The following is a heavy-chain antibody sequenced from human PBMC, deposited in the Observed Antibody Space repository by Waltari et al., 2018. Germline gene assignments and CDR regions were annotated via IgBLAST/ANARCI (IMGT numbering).Heavy chain of an antibody. V-gene: IGHV3-15*01. J-gene: IGHJ4*02. Sequence: EVQLVESGGGLVRRGEPLRPYCTDSGFTFNNAWRTWVRQAPGKGLEWVGRIKAKNDGGATNYGAPVRGRFTIARDDSKNTLYLQMNSLTTEDTALYYCATVRQYYSTDFESWGQGTLVTVSS. D-gene: IGHD2-2*01. CDR1: GFTFNNAW. CDR3: ATVRQYYSTDFES. CDR2: IKAKNDGGAT.